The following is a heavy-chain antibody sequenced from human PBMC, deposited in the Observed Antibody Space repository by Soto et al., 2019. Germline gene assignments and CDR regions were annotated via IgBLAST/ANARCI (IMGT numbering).Heavy chain of an antibody. D-gene: IGHD1-26*01. Sequence: EVQLVESGGGLVQPGGSLRLSCAASGFTFSSYSMNWVRQAPGKGLEWVSYISSSSSTIYYADSVKGRFTISRDNAKNSLYLQMNSLRDEDTAVYYCARYNPRGGSRGRPTKWGQGTLVTVSS. V-gene: IGHV3-48*02. CDR1: GFTFSSYS. J-gene: IGHJ4*02. CDR2: ISSSSSTI. CDR3: ARYNPRGGSRGRPTK.